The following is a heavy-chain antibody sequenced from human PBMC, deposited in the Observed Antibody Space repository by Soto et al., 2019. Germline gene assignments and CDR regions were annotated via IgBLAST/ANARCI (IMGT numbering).Heavy chain of an antibody. CDR2: ISYDGSNK. D-gene: IGHD2-2*01. CDR3: AKDGVGDIVVVPAATGQTVGAARDDYYGMDV. CDR1: GFTFSSYG. Sequence: PGGSLRLSCAASGFTFSSYGMHWVRQAPGKGLEWVAVISYDGSNKYYADSVKGRFTISRDNSKNTLYLQMNSLRAEDTAVYYCAKDGVGDIVVVPAATGQTVGAARDDYYGMDVWGQGTTVTVSS. J-gene: IGHJ6*02. V-gene: IGHV3-30*18.